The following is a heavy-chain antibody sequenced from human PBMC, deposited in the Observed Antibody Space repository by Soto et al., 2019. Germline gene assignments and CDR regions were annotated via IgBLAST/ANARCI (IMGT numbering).Heavy chain of an antibody. J-gene: IGHJ4*02. Sequence: QVQLVESGGGVVQPGRSLRLSCAASGFTFSSYGMHWVRQAPGKGLEWVAVISYDGSNKYYADSVKGRFTISRDNSKNTLYLQMNSLRTEDTAVYYCAKDLCQYSSSWYFDYWGQGTLVTVSS. CDR3: AKDLCQYSSSWYFDY. V-gene: IGHV3-30*18. CDR2: ISYDGSNK. CDR1: GFTFSSYG. D-gene: IGHD6-13*01.